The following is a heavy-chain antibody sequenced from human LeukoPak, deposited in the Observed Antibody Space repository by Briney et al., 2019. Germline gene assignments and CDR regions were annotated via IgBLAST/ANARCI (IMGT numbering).Heavy chain of an antibody. Sequence: GRSLRLSCAASGFTFSSYGMHWVRQAPGKGLEWVAVISYDGSNKYYADSVKGRFTISRDNSKNTLYLQMNSLRAEDTAVYYCAKDLLVVVAASQYYYYYGMDVWGQGTTVTVSS. CDR3: AKDLLVVVAASQYYYYYGMDV. CDR2: ISYDGSNK. J-gene: IGHJ6*02. CDR1: GFTFSSYG. V-gene: IGHV3-30*18. D-gene: IGHD2-15*01.